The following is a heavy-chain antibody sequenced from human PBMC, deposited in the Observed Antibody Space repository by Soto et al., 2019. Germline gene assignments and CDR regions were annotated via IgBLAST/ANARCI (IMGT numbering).Heavy chain of an antibody. CDR2: ISTRSDI. CDR1: GFTFSGYS. D-gene: IGHD2-21*02. J-gene: IGHJ6*02. CDR3: AREETAWPLAYGLDV. V-gene: IGHV3-21*01. Sequence: GGSLRLSCAASGFTFSGYSMNWVRQAPRKGLEWVASISTRSDIYYADSVKGRFTISRDNAKNSVSLQMNSLRAEDTAVYYCAREETAWPLAYGLDVWGQGTTVTVSS.